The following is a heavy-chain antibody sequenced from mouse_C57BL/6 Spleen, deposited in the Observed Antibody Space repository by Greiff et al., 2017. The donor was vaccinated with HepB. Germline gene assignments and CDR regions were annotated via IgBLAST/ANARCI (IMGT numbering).Heavy chain of an antibody. CDR3: ARKDDGYYSAMDY. D-gene: IGHD2-3*01. J-gene: IGHJ4*01. CDR1: GFSLTSYG. CDR2: IWSGGST. Sequence: VQLQQSGPGLVQPSQSLSITCTVSGFSLTSYGVHWVRQSPGKGLEWLGVIWSGGSTDYNAAFISRLSISKDNSKSQVFFKMNSLQADDTAIYYCARKDDGYYSAMDYWGQGTSVTVSS. V-gene: IGHV2-2*01.